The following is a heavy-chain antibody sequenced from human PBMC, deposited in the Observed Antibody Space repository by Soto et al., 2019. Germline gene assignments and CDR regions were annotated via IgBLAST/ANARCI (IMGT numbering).Heavy chain of an antibody. CDR1: GYSFTRCG. J-gene: IGHJ6*02. D-gene: IGHD3-16*01. CDR3: ARMGDVPYYYYGLDV. Sequence: QVQLVQSGAEVKKPGASVKVSCKGSGYSFTRCGISWVRQAPGHGLEWMGWISGYNANTNYPENLQGRVTMTTDTSTSTAYMEVRNLISDDTAVYYCARMGDVPYYYYGLDVWGQGTPVTVSS. V-gene: IGHV1-18*01. CDR2: ISGYNANT.